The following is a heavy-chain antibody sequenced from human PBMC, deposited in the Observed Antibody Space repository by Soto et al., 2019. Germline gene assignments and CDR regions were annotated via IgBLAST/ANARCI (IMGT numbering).Heavy chain of an antibody. CDR3: AKDFGEYCSGGSCYLGGFAFDI. V-gene: IGHV3-30*18. Sequence: QVQLVESGGGVVQPGRSLRLSCAAAGFTFSSYGMHWVRQAPGKGLEWVAVISYDGSNKYYADSVKDRFTISRDNSKNTLYLQMNSLRDEDTAVYYCAKDFGEYCSGGSCYLGGFAFDIWGQGTMVTVSS. CDR1: GFTFSSYG. J-gene: IGHJ3*02. D-gene: IGHD2-15*01. CDR2: ISYDGSNK.